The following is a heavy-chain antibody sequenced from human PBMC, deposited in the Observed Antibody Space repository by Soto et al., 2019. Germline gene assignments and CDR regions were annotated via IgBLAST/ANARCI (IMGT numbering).Heavy chain of an antibody. Sequence: SLRLSCAASGFTFSSYAMNWVRQAPGKGLEWVSSITAHGSGAYYADSVQGRFTISRDNSKNTLYLQMGSLRPEDMAVYYCARGRYSSDVGVGMDFWGQGTTVTVSS. CDR1: GFTFSSYA. CDR3: ARGRYSSDVGVGMDF. D-gene: IGHD6-25*01. V-gene: IGHV3-23*01. J-gene: IGHJ6*02. CDR2: ITAHGSGA.